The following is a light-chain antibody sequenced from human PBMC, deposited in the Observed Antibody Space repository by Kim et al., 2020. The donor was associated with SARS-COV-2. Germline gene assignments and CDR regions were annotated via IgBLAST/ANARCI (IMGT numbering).Light chain of an antibody. Sequence: GQSITSSCTGNSRDVGGYNYVAWYQQHPGKAPKLMIYEVSKRPSGVSNRFSGSKSGNTASLTISGLQAEDEADYYCSSYTSSSTGVFGGGTQLTVL. J-gene: IGLJ3*02. CDR3: SSYTSSSTGV. CDR1: SRDVGGYNY. V-gene: IGLV2-14*01. CDR2: EVS.